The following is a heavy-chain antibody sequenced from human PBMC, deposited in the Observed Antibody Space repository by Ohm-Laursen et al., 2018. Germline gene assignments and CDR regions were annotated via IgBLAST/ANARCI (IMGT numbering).Heavy chain of an antibody. CDR2: VNSDGSDT. D-gene: IGHD6-13*01. Sequence: SLRLSCTASGFSFSTGWMHWVRQAPGKGLVWVSRVNSDGSDTNYADSVKGRFTISRDNAKNTLYLQMNSLRAEDTAVYYCARDPPEDSSWYADYWGQGTLVTVSP. CDR1: GFSFSTGW. CDR3: ARDPPEDSSWYADY. V-gene: IGHV3-74*01. J-gene: IGHJ4*02.